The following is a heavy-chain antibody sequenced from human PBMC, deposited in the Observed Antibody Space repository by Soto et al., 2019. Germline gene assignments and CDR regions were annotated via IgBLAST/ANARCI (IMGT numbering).Heavy chain of an antibody. CDR1: GGSFSCYY. CDR2: INHSGST. D-gene: IGHD6-13*01. CDR3: ARGLKGIAAAGTVY. V-gene: IGHV4-34*01. J-gene: IGHJ4*02. Sequence: SETLSLTCAVYGGSFSCYYWSWIRQPPGKGLEWIGEINHSGSTNYNPSLKSRVTISVDTSKNQFSLKLSSVTAADTAVYYCARGLKGIAAAGTVYWGQGTLVTVSS.